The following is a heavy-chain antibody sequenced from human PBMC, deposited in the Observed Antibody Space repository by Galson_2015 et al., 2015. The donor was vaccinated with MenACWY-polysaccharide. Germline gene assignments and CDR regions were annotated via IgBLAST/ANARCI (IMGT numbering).Heavy chain of an antibody. Sequence: YNMNWVRQAPGKGLEWVSCISSSSSYIYYADSVKGRFTISRDNAKNSVYLQMNSLRAEDTAVYYCARDLRGSSLVGGHWGQGTLVSVSS. CDR3: ARDLRGSSLVGGH. V-gene: IGHV3-21*01. CDR1: YN. J-gene: IGHJ4*02. CDR2: ISSSSSYI. D-gene: IGHD6-13*01.